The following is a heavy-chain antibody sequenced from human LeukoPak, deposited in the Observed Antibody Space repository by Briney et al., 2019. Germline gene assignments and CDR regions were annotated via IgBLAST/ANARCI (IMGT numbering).Heavy chain of an antibody. CDR1: GFTFDDYG. CDR2: INWNGGRT. V-gene: IGHV3-20*04. CDR3: ARHHQWELLPNFDY. D-gene: IGHD1-26*01. J-gene: IGHJ4*02. Sequence: TGVSLRLSCAASGFTFDDYGMSWVRQAPGKGLEWVSGINWNGGRTGYADSVKGRFTISRDNAKNSLYLQMNSLRAEDTALYYCARHHQWELLPNFDYWGQGTLVTVSS.